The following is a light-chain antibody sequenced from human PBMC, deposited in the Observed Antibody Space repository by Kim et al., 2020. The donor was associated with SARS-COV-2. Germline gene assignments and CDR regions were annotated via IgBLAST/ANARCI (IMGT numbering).Light chain of an antibody. CDR2: EGS. V-gene: IGLV2-23*01. CDR3: CSYAGSSTYV. Sequence: QSALTQPASVSGSPGQSITISCTGTSSDVGSYNLVSWYQQHPGKAPKLMIYEGSKRPSGVSNRFSGSKSGNTASLTISGLQAEDEAGYYCCSYAGSSTYVFGNGTRVTVL. CDR1: SSDVGSYNL. J-gene: IGLJ1*01.